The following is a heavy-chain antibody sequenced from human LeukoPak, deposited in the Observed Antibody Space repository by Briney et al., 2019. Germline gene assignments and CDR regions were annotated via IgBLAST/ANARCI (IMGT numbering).Heavy chain of an antibody. J-gene: IGHJ5*02. V-gene: IGHV1-2*02. Sequence: ASVKVSCKASGYTFTGYYMHWVRQAPGQGLEGMGGINPNSGGTNYAQKFQGRVTMTRDTSISTAYMELSRLRSDDTAVYYCARGPAVAGTRWFDPWGQGTLVTVSS. D-gene: IGHD6-19*01. CDR1: GYTFTGYY. CDR3: ARGPAVAGTRWFDP. CDR2: INPNSGGT.